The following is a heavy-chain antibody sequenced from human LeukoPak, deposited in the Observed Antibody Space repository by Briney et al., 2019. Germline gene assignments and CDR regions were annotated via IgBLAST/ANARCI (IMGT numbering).Heavy chain of an antibody. D-gene: IGHD3-10*01. J-gene: IGHJ3*02. CDR2: ISSSSSYI. CDR3: ARPALWFGENAFDI. CDR1: GFTFSSYE. V-gene: IGHV3-21*01. Sequence: GGSLRLSCAASGFTFSSYEMNWVRQAPGKGLEWVSSISSSSSYIYYADSVKGRFTISRDNAKNSLYLQMNSLRAEDTAVYYCARPALWFGENAFDIWGQGTMVTVSS.